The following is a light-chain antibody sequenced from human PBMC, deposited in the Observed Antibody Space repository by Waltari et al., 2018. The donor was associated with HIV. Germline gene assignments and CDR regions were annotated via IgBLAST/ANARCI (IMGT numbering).Light chain of an antibody. CDR2: AAS. CDR1: QSISNY. CDR3: QQSYKTSYS. V-gene: IGKV1-39*01. Sequence: DIQMTQSPSSLSASVGDRVTITCRAGQSISNYLNWYQQKPGKAPKLLIYAASNLQSGVPSGFSGSGSGTDFTLTISSLQPEDFATYYCQQSYKTSYSFGQGTKLEIK. J-gene: IGKJ2*03.